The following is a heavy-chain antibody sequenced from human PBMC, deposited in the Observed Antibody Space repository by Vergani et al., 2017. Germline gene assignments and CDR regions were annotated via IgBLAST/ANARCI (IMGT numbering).Heavy chain of an antibody. CDR2: IWYDGSNT. V-gene: IGHV3-33*01. J-gene: IGHJ4*02. CDR3: ARSGYDSSGFSTIFRY. CDR1: GFAFRTYG. Sequence: QVQLVESGGGVVQPGRSLRLSCVASGFAFRTYGMHWVRQAPGKGLEWVAIIWYDGSNTYYADSVKGRFTVSRDNSRNTLFLQMNSLRVEDTAVYYCARSGYDSSGFSTIFRYWGQGTRVTVS. D-gene: IGHD3-22*01.